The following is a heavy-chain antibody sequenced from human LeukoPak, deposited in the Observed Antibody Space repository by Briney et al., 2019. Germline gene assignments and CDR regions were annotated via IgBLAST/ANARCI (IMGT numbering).Heavy chain of an antibody. V-gene: IGHV1-8*01. J-gene: IGHJ4*02. CDR2: MNPNSGNT. CDR1: GYTFTSYD. Sequence: ASVKVSCKASGYTFTSYDINWVRQASGQGLEWMGCMNPNSGNTGYAQKFQGRVTMTRNTSLSTAYMELSSLRSDDTAVYYCARATYYYDSSDYLRWFIDYWGQGTLVTVSS. CDR3: ARATYYYDSSDYLRWFIDY. D-gene: IGHD3-22*01.